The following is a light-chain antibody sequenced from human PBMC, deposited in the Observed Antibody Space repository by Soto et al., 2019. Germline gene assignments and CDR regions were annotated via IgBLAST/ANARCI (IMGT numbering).Light chain of an antibody. Sequence: EIVLTQSPANLSLSPGERATLSCRASQSASSYFAWYQQKPGQAPRLLIYDVSNRATGIPARFSGSGSGTDFTLTSSSVEPEDFAVYYCQQHSNWPYTFGRGTKVEI. CDR3: QQHSNWPYT. CDR2: DVS. J-gene: IGKJ2*01. CDR1: QSASSY. V-gene: IGKV3-11*01.